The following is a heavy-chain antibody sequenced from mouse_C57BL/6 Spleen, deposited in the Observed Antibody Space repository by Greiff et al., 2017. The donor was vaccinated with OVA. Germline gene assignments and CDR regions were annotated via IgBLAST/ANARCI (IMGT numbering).Heavy chain of an antibody. CDR3: ARGYSNYVFDY. Sequence: EVKLQESGPGLVKPSQSLSLTCSVTGYSITSGYYWNWIRQFPGNQLEWMGYISYDGSNNYNPSLKNRISITRDTSKNQFFLKLNSVTTEDTATYYCARGYSNYVFDYWGQGTTLTVSS. CDR2: ISYDGSN. D-gene: IGHD2-5*01. V-gene: IGHV3-6*01. J-gene: IGHJ2*01. CDR1: GYSITSGYY.